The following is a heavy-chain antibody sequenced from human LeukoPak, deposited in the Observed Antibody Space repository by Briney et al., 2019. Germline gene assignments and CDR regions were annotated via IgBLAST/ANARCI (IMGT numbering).Heavy chain of an antibody. CDR3: AKKTIVGATVDAFDI. Sequence: PGGSLRLSCAASGFTFSNYGMHWVRQAPGKGLEWVASIRYDGFNKYYADSLKGRFTISRDNSKNTLYLQVNSLRAEDTAVYYCAKKTIVGATVDAFDIWGQGTMVIVSS. V-gene: IGHV3-30*02. D-gene: IGHD1-26*01. CDR2: IRYDGFNK. J-gene: IGHJ3*02. CDR1: GFTFSNYG.